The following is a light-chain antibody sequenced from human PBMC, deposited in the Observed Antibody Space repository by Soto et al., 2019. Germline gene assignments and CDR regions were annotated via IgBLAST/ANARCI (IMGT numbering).Light chain of an antibody. V-gene: IGKV3-20*01. CDR3: QHYGSSPWT. CDR2: APS. J-gene: IGKJ1*01. Sequence: EIVLTQSPGTLSLSPGERATLSCRASQTVSGSYLAWFQQKPGQAPRLLTYAPSTRAAGVPDRCSGSGSGTDFSLTLNRLEPEDFAVYYCQHYGSSPWTFSQGTKVVIK. CDR1: QTVSGSY.